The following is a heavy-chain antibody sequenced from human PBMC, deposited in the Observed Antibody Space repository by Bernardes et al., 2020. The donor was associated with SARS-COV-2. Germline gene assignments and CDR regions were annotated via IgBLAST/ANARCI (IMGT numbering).Heavy chain of an antibody. D-gene: IGHD5-12*01. V-gene: IGHV3-74*01. CDR1: GFTFSNYW. CDR2: INSDGSST. CDR3: ARGAASGYASDN. Sequence: GGSLRLCCAACGFTFSNYWMHWVRQAPGKGLVWVSRINSDGSSTSYADSVKGRFAISRDNAKNTLYLQMNSLRAEDTAVYYCARGAASGYASDNWGQGTLVTVSS. J-gene: IGHJ4*02.